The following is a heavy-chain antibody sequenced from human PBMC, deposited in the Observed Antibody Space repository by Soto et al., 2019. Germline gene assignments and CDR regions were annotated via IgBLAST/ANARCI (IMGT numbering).Heavy chain of an antibody. CDR1: GFTFTNAW. D-gene: IGHD3-22*01. CDR3: SIGLSSGYYIFDS. CDR2: IKRETDGGTT. V-gene: IGHV3-15*01. J-gene: IGHJ4*02. Sequence: EVQLVESGGGLVKPGGSLRLSCTASGFTFTNAWMSWVRQAPGKGLEWVGRIKRETDGGTTDYTAPVKGRFIISRADSKDPLYLEMNRLKTAESVVYYLSIGLSSGYYIFDSWCQGTLVTVCS.